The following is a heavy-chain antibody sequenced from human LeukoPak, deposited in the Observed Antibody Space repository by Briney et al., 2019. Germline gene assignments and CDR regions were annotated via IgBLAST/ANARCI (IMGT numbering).Heavy chain of an antibody. CDR1: GGSVSSYY. D-gene: IGHD1-14*01. CDR3: ARHGTISSESYFDY. Sequence: SETLSLTCSVSGGSVSSYYWSWIRQSPGKGLERIGCIHNSGRTNYNPSLKSRVTGFVDTSKNQVSLRLSSVTAADTAVYYCARHGTISSESYFDYWGQGALVTVSS. CDR2: IHNSGRT. J-gene: IGHJ4*02. V-gene: IGHV4-59*08.